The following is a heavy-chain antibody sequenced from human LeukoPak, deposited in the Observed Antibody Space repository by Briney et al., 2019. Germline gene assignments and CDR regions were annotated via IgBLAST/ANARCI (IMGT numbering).Heavy chain of an antibody. Sequence: SETLSLTCTVSYVSISTTNYYWGWIRQPPGRGLEWIGNVFNTGTTHYNPSLKSRVTISVDTSKNQFSLKLSSVTAADTAVYYCARHGHYDFWSGYYRGLDYWGQGTLVTVSS. CDR1: YVSISTTNYY. D-gene: IGHD3-3*01. V-gene: IGHV4-39*01. CDR3: ARHGHYDFWSGYYRGLDY. J-gene: IGHJ4*02. CDR2: VFNTGTT.